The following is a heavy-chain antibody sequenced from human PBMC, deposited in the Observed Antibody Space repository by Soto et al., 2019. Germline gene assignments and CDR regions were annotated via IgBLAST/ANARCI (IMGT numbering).Heavy chain of an antibody. D-gene: IGHD3-10*01. CDR1: GGSISSGGYY. CDR3: ARGAHNYYGSGSYPGFDY. Sequence: QVQLQESGPGLVKPSQTLSLTCTVSGGSISSGGYYWSRIRQHPGKGLEWIGYIYYSGSTYYNPSLKSRVTISVDTSKNQFSLKLSSVTAADTAVYYCARGAHNYYGSGSYPGFDYWGQGTLVTVSS. J-gene: IGHJ4*02. V-gene: IGHV4-31*03. CDR2: IYYSGST.